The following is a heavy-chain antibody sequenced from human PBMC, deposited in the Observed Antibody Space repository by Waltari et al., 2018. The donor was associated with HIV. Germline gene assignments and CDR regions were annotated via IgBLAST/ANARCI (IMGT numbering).Heavy chain of an antibody. CDR3: VRRPSGRAFDY. V-gene: IGHV5-51*01. Sequence: EVQLVQSGPEVKKPGESLKISCKASGYTFYSNWVGWVRQMPGRGLEWMWSIFPSDSDVRYSPSFQGQVTIAADRSTATACLEWRSLKASDTATYYCVRRPSGRAFDYWGQGTLVSVSS. CDR1: GYTFYSNW. J-gene: IGHJ4*02. CDR2: IFPSDSDV.